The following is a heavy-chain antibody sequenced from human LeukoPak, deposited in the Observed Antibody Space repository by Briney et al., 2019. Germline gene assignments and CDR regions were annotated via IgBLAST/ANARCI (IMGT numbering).Heavy chain of an antibody. CDR3: AKRSFCRSGSCYSFGFDY. CDR1: GFTFSSYA. V-gene: IGHV3-7*01. Sequence: PGRSLRLSCAASGFTFSSYAMHWVRQAPGKGLEWVANIKEDGSEKYYVDSVKGRFTISRDNAKNSLYLQMNSLRAEDTAVYYCAKRSFCRSGSCYSFGFDYWGQGTLVTVSS. D-gene: IGHD2-15*01. J-gene: IGHJ4*02. CDR2: IKEDGSEK.